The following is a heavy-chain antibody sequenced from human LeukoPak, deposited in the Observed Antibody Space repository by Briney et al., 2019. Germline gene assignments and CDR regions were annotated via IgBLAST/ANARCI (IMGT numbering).Heavy chain of an antibody. CDR1: GGSFSGYD. D-gene: IGHD3-3*01. V-gene: IGHV4-34*01. Sequence: PSDTLSLTCAVYGGSFSGYDWSWIRQPPGKGLEWIGEINHSGSTNYNPSLKSRVTISVDTSKNQFSLKLSSVTAADTAVYYCARVTSYDFWSDYFDYWGQGTLVTVSS. CDR3: ARVTSYDFWSDYFDY. J-gene: IGHJ4*02. CDR2: INHSGST.